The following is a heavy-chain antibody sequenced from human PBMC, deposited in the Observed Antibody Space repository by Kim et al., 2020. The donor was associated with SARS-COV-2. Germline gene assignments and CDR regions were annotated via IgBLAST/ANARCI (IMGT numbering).Heavy chain of an antibody. J-gene: IGHJ4*02. CDR3: ARDPTDDYGDSKPCY. CDR1: GFTFSSYS. CDR2: ISSSSSYI. D-gene: IGHD4-17*01. V-gene: IGHV3-21*01. Sequence: GGSLRLSCAASGFTFSSYSMNWVRQAPGKGLEWVSSISSSSSYIYYADSVKGRFTISRDNAKNSLYLQMNSLRAEDTAVYYCARDPTDDYGDSKPCYWGQGTLVTVSS.